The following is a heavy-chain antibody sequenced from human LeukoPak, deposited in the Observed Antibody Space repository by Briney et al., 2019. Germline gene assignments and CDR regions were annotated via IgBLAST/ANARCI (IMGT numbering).Heavy chain of an antibody. Sequence: GGSLRLSCAASGFTFNGYWMNWVRQAPGKGLGWVSRISGDETITDYADPVKGRFTTSRENAKNTLFLQMNSLRDDDTAVYYCASLSSGWFSSDYWGQGTLVTVSS. CDR1: GFTFNGYW. D-gene: IGHD6-19*01. V-gene: IGHV3-74*01. J-gene: IGHJ4*02. CDR2: ISGDETIT. CDR3: ASLSSGWFSSDY.